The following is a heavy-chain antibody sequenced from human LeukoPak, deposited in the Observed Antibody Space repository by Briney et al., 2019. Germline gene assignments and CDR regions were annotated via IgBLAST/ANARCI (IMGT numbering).Heavy chain of an antibody. Sequence: GGSLRLSCAASGFTFSNAWMSWVRQAPGKGLEWVGRIKSKTDGGTTDYAAPVKGRFTISRDDSKNKLYLQMNNLKNEDTAVYYCTTDPAASKYYYYYGMDVWGQGTTVTVSS. CDR1: GFTFSNAW. V-gene: IGHV3-15*01. CDR2: IKSKTDGGTT. D-gene: IGHD2-15*01. CDR3: TTDPAASKYYYYYGMDV. J-gene: IGHJ6*02.